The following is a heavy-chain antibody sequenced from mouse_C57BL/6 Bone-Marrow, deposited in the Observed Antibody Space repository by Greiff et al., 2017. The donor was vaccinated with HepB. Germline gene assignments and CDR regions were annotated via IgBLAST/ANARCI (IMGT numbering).Heavy chain of an antibody. Sequence: VKLQEPGAELVRPGTSVKLSCKASGYTFTSYWMHWVKQRPGQGLEWIGVIDPSDSYTNYNQKFKGKATLTVDTSSSTAYMQLSSLTSEDSAVYYCGGPYWGQGTLVTVSA. V-gene: IGHV1-59*01. J-gene: IGHJ3*01. CDR1: GYTFTSYW. CDR2: IDPSDSYT. CDR3: GGPY.